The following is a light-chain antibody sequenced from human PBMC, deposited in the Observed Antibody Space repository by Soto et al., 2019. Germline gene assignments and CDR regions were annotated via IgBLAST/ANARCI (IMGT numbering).Light chain of an antibody. CDR1: QSVSSF. CDR3: QQRSNWPLT. Sequence: EIVLTQSPATLSLSPGERATLSCRASQSVSSFLAWYQQKPGQAPSLLIYDASKRATVIPDRFSGSGSGTDFTLTISSLEPEDFAVYYCQQRSNWPLTFGGGTKVEIK. J-gene: IGKJ4*01. CDR2: DAS. V-gene: IGKV3-11*01.